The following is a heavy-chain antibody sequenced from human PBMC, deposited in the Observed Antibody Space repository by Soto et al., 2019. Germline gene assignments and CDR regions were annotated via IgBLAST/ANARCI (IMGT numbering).Heavy chain of an antibody. CDR2: INHSRTT. V-gene: IGHV4-34*01. Sequence: SSETLSLTCAVYGGSFSGYYWSWIRQPPGKGLEWIGEINHSRTTNYSPSLKSRVTLSVDTSKNQFSLKLSSVTAADTAVYYCARGRTSSPTPGDYWGQGTLVTVSS. CDR3: ARGRTSSPTPGDY. J-gene: IGHJ4*02. D-gene: IGHD2-2*01. CDR1: GGSFSGYY.